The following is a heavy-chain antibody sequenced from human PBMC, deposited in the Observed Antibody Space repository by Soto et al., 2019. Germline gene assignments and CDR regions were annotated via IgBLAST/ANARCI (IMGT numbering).Heavy chain of an antibody. D-gene: IGHD1-26*01. Sequence: GGSLRLSCEVSGFTLSSRWMHWVRQTPGKGLEWVSGVNWNGGSTGYADSVKGRFTISRDNAKNSLYLQMNSLRAEDTAFYYCVRGASLNFDYWGQGT. CDR3: VRGASLNFDY. V-gene: IGHV3-20*04. J-gene: IGHJ4*02. CDR1: GFTLSSRW. CDR2: VNWNGGST.